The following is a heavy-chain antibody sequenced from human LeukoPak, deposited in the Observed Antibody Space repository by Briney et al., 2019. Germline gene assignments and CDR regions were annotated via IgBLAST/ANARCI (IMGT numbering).Heavy chain of an antibody. Sequence: GGSLRLSCAASGFTFDDYGMSWVRQAPGKGLEWVSGINWNGGSTGYADSVKGRFTISRDNAKNSLYLQMNSLRAEDTALYYCARKSGHCSSTSCPGGDYSDYAHFDAFDIWGQGTKVTVSS. V-gene: IGHV3-20*04. CDR3: ARKSGHCSSTSCPGGDYSDYAHFDAFDI. CDR1: GFTFDDYG. D-gene: IGHD2-2*03. J-gene: IGHJ3*02. CDR2: INWNGGST.